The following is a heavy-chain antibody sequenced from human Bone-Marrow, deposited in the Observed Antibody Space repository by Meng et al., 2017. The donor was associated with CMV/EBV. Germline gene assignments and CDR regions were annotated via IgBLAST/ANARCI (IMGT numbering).Heavy chain of an antibody. Sequence: TCTVSGGSISSGGYYWSWIRQHPGKGLEWIGYIYYSGSTYYNPSLKSRVTISVDTFKNQFSLKLSSVTAADTAVYYCARSGWTDFDYWGQGTLVTVSS. CDR3: ARSGWTDFDY. V-gene: IGHV4-31*03. D-gene: IGHD6-19*01. J-gene: IGHJ4*02. CDR1: GGSISSGGYY. CDR2: IYYSGST.